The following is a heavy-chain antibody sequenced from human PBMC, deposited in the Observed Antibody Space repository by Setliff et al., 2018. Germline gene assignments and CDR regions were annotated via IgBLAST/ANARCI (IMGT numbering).Heavy chain of an antibody. V-gene: IGHV2-70*11. CDR3: ARIRPDYDFWSGHYGAYYYYYMDV. CDR2: IDWDDDK. D-gene: IGHD3-3*01. J-gene: IGHJ6*03. Sequence: SGPTLVNPTQTLTLTCTFSGFSLSTSGMCVSWIRQPPGKALEWLARIDWDDDKYYSTSLKTRLTISKDTSKNQVVLTMTNMDPVDTATYYCARIRPDYDFWSGHYGAYYYYYMDVWGKGTTVTVSS. CDR1: GFSLSTSGMC.